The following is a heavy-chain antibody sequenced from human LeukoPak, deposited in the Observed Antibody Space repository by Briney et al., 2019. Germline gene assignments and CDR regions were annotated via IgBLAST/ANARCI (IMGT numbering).Heavy chain of an antibody. CDR1: GYTFTSYA. D-gene: IGHD2-15*01. J-gene: IGHJ5*02. V-gene: IGHV1-3*01. CDR2: INAGNGNT. CDR3: ARRVVAATPTNWFDP. Sequence: ASVKVSCKASGYTFTSYAMHWVRQAPGQRLEWMGWINAGNGNTKYSQKFQGRVTITRDTSASTAYMELSSLRSEDTAVYYCARRVVAATPTNWFDPWGQGTLVTVSS.